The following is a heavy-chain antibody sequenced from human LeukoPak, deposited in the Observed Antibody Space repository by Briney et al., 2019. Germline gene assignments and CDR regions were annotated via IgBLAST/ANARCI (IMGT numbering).Heavy chain of an antibody. D-gene: IGHD1-20*01. CDR2: IYYSGSP. V-gene: IGHV4-39*01. J-gene: IGHJ4*02. CDR1: GGSISSYY. Sequence: SETLSLTCTVSGGSISSYYWAWIRQPPGKGLEWIGGIYYSGSPDYNPSLKSRVTISVDTSKNQFSLKLSSVTAADTALYYCARRITGTTSDSFDYWGQGTLVIVSS. CDR3: ARRITGTTSDSFDY.